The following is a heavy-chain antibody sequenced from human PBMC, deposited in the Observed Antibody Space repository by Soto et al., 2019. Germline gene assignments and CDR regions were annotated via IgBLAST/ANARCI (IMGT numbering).Heavy chain of an antibody. J-gene: IGHJ5*02. V-gene: IGHV3-20*01. D-gene: IGHD2-15*01. CDR1: GFTFDDYG. CDR2: INWNGGST. Sequence: EVQLVESGGGVVRPGGSLRLSCAASGFTFDDYGMSWVRQAPGKGLEWVSGINWNGGSTGYADSVKGRFTISRDNAKNSLYLQMNSLRAEDTALYHCARDYCCGGSCYSPWFDPWGQGTLVTVSS. CDR3: ARDYCCGGSCYSPWFDP.